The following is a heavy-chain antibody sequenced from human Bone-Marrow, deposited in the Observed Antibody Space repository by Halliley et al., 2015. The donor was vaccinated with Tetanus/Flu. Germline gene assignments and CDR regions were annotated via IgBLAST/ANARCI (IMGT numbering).Heavy chain of an antibody. CDR2: ISDSGDST. Sequence: SLRLSCAASGFTFSSYAMSWVRQAPGKGLEWVSVISDSGDSTYYADSVKGRFIISRDNSKNTLYLQMNSLRAEDTAVYHCARDSFEYCSGGSCYGPGYWGQGTLVTVSS. CDR1: GFTFSSYA. CDR3: ARDSFEYCSGGSCYGPGY. J-gene: IGHJ4*02. D-gene: IGHD2-15*01. V-gene: IGHV3-23*01.